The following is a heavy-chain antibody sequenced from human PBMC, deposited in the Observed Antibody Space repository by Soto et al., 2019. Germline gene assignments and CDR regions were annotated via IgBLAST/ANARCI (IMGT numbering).Heavy chain of an antibody. CDR3: TTDRSLTGTLFDY. D-gene: IGHD1-7*01. V-gene: IGHV3-15*01. Sequence: GGSLRLSCAASGFTFSNAWMSWVRQAPGKGLEWVGRIKSKTDGGTTDYAAPVKGRFTISRDDSKNTLYLQMNSLKTEDTAVYYCTTDRSLTGTLFDYWGQGTLVTVSS. CDR2: IKSKTDGGTT. J-gene: IGHJ4*02. CDR1: GFTFSNAW.